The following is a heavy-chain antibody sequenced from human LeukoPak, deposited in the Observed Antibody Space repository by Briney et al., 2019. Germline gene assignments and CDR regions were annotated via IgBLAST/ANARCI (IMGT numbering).Heavy chain of an antibody. CDR2: ISGSSSYI. CDR1: GFTFSSYS. V-gene: IGHV3-21*01. J-gene: IGHJ4*02. D-gene: IGHD2-2*01. Sequence: GGSLRLSCAASGFTFSSYSMNWVRQAPGKGLEWVSSISGSSSYIYYADSVKGRFTISRDNAKNSLYLQMNSLRAEDTAVYYCARVASNIPAARVSFDYWGQETLVTVSS. CDR3: ARVASNIPAARVSFDY.